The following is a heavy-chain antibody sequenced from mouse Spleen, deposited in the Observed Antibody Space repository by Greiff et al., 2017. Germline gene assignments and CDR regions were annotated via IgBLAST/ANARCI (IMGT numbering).Heavy chain of an antibody. V-gene: IGHV1S81*02. Sequence: QVQLQQPGAELVKPGASVKLSCKASGYTFTSYWMHWVKQRPGQGLEWIGEINPSNGRTNYNEKFKSKATLTVDKSSSTAYMQLSSLTSEDSAVYYCARWAYYYAMDYWGQGTSVTVSS. CDR3: ARWAYYYAMDY. D-gene: IGHD2-10*01. CDR1: GYTFTSYW. CDR2: INPSNGRT. J-gene: IGHJ4*01.